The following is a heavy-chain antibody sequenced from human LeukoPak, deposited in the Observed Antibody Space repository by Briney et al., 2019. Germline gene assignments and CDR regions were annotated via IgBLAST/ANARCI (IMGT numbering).Heavy chain of an antibody. CDR3: ARGPYYYDGSGALDI. V-gene: IGHV4-61*02. D-gene: IGHD3-22*01. CDR2: IYTSGST. CDR1: GDSISSGDYY. J-gene: IGHJ3*02. Sequence: PSETLSLTCTVSGDSISSGDYYWSWIRQPAGKGLEWIGRIYTSGSTNYNPSLKSRVTISVDTSKNQFSLKLSSVTAADTAVYYCARGPYYYDGSGALDIWGQGTMVTVSS.